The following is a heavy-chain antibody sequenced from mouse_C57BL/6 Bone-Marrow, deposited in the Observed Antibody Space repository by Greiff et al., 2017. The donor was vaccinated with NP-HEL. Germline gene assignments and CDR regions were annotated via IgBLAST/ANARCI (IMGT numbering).Heavy chain of an antibody. CDR3: AREGLYGSSYYYYAMDY. CDR1: GFTFSDYY. D-gene: IGHD1-1*01. CDR2: ISNGGGST. J-gene: IGHJ2*01. V-gene: IGHV5-12*01. Sequence: EVKLMESGGGLVQPGGSLKLSCAASGFTFSDYYMYWVRQTPEKRLEWVAYISNGGGSTYYPDTVKGRFTISRDNAKNTLYLQMSRLKSEDTAMYYCAREGLYGSSYYYYAMDYWGQGTTLTVSS.